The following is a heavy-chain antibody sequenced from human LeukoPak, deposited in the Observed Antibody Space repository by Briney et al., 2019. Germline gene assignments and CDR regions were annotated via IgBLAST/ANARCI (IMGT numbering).Heavy chain of an antibody. J-gene: IGHJ4*02. D-gene: IGHD5-24*01. V-gene: IGHV4-59*01. CDR3: ARQMATIGPFDY. CDR2: IYYSGST. CDR1: GGSISSYY. Sequence: SETLSLTCTVSGGSISSYYWSWIRQPPGKGLEWIGYIYYSGSTNYNPSLKSRVTISVDTSKNQFSLKLSSVTAADTAVYYCARQMATIGPFDYWGQGTLVTVSS.